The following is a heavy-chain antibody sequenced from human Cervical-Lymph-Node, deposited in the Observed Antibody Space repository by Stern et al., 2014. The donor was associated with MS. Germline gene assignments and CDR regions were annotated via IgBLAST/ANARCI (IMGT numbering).Heavy chain of an antibody. Sequence: QVQLVQSGAEVKKPGASVKVSCKASGYTFTGYYMHWVRQAPGQGLEWMGWINPNSGGTNYAQKFQGWVTMTRDTSISTAYMELSRLRSDDTAVYYCARGYIDRGVLYGMDVWGQGTTVTVSS. CDR3: ARGYIDRGVLYGMDV. CDR2: INPNSGGT. V-gene: IGHV1-2*04. CDR1: GYTFTGYY. D-gene: IGHD3-10*01. J-gene: IGHJ6*02.